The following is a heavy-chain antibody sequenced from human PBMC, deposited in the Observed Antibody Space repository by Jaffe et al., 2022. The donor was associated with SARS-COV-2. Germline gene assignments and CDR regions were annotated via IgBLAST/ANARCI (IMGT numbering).Heavy chain of an antibody. CDR3: ARHGDYYDSSVRLGDFDY. CDR1: GGSISSYY. D-gene: IGHD3-22*01. V-gene: IGHV4-59*08. Sequence: QVQLQESGPGLVKPSETLSLTCTVSGGSISSYYWSWIRQPPGKGLEWIGYIYYSGSTNYNPSLKSRVTISVDTSKNQFSLKLSSVTAADTAVYYCARHGDYYDSSVRLGDFDYWGQGTLVTVSS. CDR2: IYYSGST. J-gene: IGHJ4*02.